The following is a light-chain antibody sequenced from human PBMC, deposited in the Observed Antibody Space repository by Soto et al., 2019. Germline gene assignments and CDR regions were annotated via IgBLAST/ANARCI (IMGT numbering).Light chain of an antibody. J-gene: IGLJ3*02. Sequence: QSVLTQSPSASASLGASIKLTCTLSSGHSSYSIAWHQQQPEKGPRFLMKLSSDGSHIRGDGITDRFSGSSSGAERYLTISSLRSEDEADYYCQTWGTAFKVFGGGTKLTFL. CDR1: SGHSSYS. V-gene: IGLV4-69*01. CDR3: QTWGTAFKV. CDR2: LSSDGSH.